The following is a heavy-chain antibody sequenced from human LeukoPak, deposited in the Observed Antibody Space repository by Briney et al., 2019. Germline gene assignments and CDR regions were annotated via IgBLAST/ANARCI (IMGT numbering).Heavy chain of an antibody. CDR3: AKDLQTSGLHDAFDI. D-gene: IGHD6-19*01. CDR1: GFTFSSYG. Sequence: GGSLRLSCAASGFTFSSYGMHWVRQAPGKGLEWVAVISYDGSNKYYADSVKGRFTISRDNSKNTLYLQMNSLRPEDTAVYYCAKDLQTSGLHDAFDIWGQGTMVTVSS. CDR2: ISYDGSNK. V-gene: IGHV3-30*18. J-gene: IGHJ3*02.